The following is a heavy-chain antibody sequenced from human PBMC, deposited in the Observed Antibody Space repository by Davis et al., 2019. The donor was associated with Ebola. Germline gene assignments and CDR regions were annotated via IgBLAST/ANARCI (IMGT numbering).Heavy chain of an antibody. CDR1: GFTFSSYS. J-gene: IGHJ6*02. Sequence: GESLKISCAASGFTFSSYSMNWVRQAPGKGLEWVSSISSSSSYIYYADSVKGRFTISRDNAKNSLYLQMNSLRAEDTAVYYCARDLNPHFDWSPAIYYYYYGMDVWGQGTTVTVSS. CDR2: ISSSSSYI. CDR3: ARDLNPHFDWSPAIYYYYYGMDV. D-gene: IGHD3-9*01. V-gene: IGHV3-21*01.